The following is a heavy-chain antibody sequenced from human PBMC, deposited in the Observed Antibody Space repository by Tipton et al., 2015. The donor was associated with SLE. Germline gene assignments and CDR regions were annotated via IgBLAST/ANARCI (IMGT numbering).Heavy chain of an antibody. Sequence: TLSLTCTVSGGSISSHYWSWVRQAPGKGLEWVSVIYSGGSTYYADSVKGRFTISRDNSKNTLYLQMNSLRAEDTAVYYCARESADTAMGGAFDIWGQGTMVTVSS. V-gene: IGHV3-53*05. CDR2: IYSGGST. D-gene: IGHD5-18*01. CDR1: GGSISSHY. CDR3: ARESADTAMGGAFDI. J-gene: IGHJ3*02.